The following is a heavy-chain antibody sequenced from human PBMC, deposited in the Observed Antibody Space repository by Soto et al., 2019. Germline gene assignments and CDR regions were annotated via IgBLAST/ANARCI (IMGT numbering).Heavy chain of an antibody. Sequence: SETLSLTCTVSGGSITGYYWSWIRQPPGKGLEFIGYIYHSGATEYTPSLKSRVTISVDKSENQFSLQLNSVTPEDTAIYYCARDPPGFHSAFDFWGQGTLVTVSS. D-gene: IGHD4-4*01. V-gene: IGHV4-59*12. CDR2: IYHSGAT. CDR1: GGSITGYY. J-gene: IGHJ4*02. CDR3: ARDPPGFHSAFDF.